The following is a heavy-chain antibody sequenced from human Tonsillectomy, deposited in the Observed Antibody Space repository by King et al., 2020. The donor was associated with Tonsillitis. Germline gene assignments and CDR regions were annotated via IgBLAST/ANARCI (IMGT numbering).Heavy chain of an antibody. CDR1: GFSFSSYT. CDR3: AGDSTSTRSDVFHV. D-gene: IGHD3-3*02. V-gene: IGHV3-21*01. J-gene: IGHJ3*01. Sequence: QLVQSGGGLVKPGGSLRLSCAASGFSFSSYTMHWVRQAPGKGLEWVSSISTSGTYINYADSVKGRFTISRDNAKNSLYLQMNRLGAEDTAVYYCAGDSTSTRSDVFHVWGQGTVVTVSS. CDR2: ISTSGTYI.